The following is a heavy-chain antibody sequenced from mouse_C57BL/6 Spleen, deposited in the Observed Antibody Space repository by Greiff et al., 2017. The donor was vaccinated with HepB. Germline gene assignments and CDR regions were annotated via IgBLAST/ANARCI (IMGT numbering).Heavy chain of an antibody. CDR1: GYSITSGYY. CDR2: ISYDGSN. J-gene: IGHJ2*01. D-gene: IGHD2-4*01. CDR3: ARELDYYDYLDY. Sequence: LMESGPGLVKPSQSLSLTCSVTGYSITSGYYWNWIRQFPGNKLEWMGYISYDGSNNYNPSLKNRISITRDTSKNQFFLKLNSVTTEDTATYYCARELDYYDYLDYWGQGTTLTVSS. V-gene: IGHV3-6*01.